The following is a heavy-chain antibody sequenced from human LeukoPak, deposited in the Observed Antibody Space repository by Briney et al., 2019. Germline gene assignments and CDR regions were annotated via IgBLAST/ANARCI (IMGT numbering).Heavy chain of an antibody. CDR2: ISWNSGSI. D-gene: IGHD6-13*01. J-gene: IGHJ5*02. Sequence: GGSLRLSCAASGFTFDDYAMHWVRQAPGKGLEWVSGISWNSGSIGYADSVKGRFTISRDNAKNSLYLQMNSLRAEDTALYYCAKDRTESIAAAGGFDPWGQGTLVTVSS. V-gene: IGHV3-9*01. CDR1: GFTFDDYA. CDR3: AKDRTESIAAAGGFDP.